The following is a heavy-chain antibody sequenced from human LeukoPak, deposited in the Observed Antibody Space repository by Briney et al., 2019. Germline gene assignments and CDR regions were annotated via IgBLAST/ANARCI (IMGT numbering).Heavy chain of an antibody. J-gene: IGHJ4*02. CDR3: AKDAERGFDFSNSLQS. D-gene: IGHD4-11*01. CDR1: GLTFSHYA. CDR2: IRKDGSDK. V-gene: IGHV3-33*06. Sequence: PGRSLTLSCTPSGLTFSHYAMHWVRQAPGKGLEWVAVIRKDGSDKYYGDSVKGRFTISRDNSKKTVYLQLSSLRVEDTAVYYCAKDAERGFDFSNSLQSWGQGTLVTVSS.